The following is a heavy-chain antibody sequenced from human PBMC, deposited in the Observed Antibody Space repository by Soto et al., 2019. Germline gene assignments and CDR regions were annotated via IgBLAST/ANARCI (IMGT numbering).Heavy chain of an antibody. Sequence: QVQLVESGGGVVQPGRSLRLSCAASGFTFSSYAMHWVRHAPGKGLEWVAVISYDGSNKYYADSVKGRFTISRDNSKNTLYLQMNSLRAEDTALYYCAGVSSRWYKDGMDVWGQGTTVTVSS. CDR1: GFTFSSYA. CDR2: ISYDGSNK. CDR3: AGVSSRWYKDGMDV. D-gene: IGHD6-13*01. V-gene: IGHV3-30-3*01. J-gene: IGHJ6*02.